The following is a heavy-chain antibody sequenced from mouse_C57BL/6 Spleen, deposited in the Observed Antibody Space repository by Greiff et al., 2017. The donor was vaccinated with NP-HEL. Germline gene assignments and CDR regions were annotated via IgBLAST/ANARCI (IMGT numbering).Heavy chain of an antibody. Sequence: VQLVESGAELARPGASVKLSCKASGYTFTSYGISWVKQRTGQGLEWIGEIYPRSGNTYYNEKFKGKATLTADKSSSTAYMELRSLTSEDSAVYFCARGTTVVATDWYFDVWGTGTTVTVSS. CDR3: ARGTTVVATDWYFDV. D-gene: IGHD1-1*01. CDR1: GYTFTSYG. V-gene: IGHV1-81*01. J-gene: IGHJ1*03. CDR2: IYPRSGNT.